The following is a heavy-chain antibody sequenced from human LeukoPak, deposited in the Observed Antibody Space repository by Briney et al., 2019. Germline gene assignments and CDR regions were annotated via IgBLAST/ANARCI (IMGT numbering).Heavy chain of an antibody. J-gene: IGHJ4*02. D-gene: IGHD6-19*01. Sequence: GGSLRLSCAASGFTFSSYAMHWVRQAPGKGLEWVAVISYDGSNKYYADSVKGRFTISRDNSKNTLYLQMNSLRAEDTAVYYCASGSGSGSFYWGQGTLVTVSS. V-gene: IGHV3-30-3*01. CDR2: ISYDGSNK. CDR3: ASGSGSGSFY. CDR1: GFTFSSYA.